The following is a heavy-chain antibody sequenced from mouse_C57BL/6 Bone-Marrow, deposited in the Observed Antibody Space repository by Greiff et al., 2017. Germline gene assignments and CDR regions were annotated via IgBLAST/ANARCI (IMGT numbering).Heavy chain of an antibody. CDR2: IYPGGGYT. CDR1: GYTFTNYW. J-gene: IGHJ1*03. V-gene: IGHV1-63*01. Sequence: VQLQQSGAELVRPGTSVKMSCKASGYTFTNYWIGWAKQRPGHGLEWIGDIYPGGGYTNYNEKFKGKATLTADKSSSTAYMQFSSLTSEDSAIYYCARSYYSPYWYFDVWGTGTTVTVAS. CDR3: ARSYYSPYWYFDV. D-gene: IGHD2-12*01.